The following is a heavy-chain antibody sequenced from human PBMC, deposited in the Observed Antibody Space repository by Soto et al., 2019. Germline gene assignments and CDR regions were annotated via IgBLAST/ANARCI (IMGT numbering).Heavy chain of an antibody. CDR2: INPTGVST. Sequence: ASVKVSCKSSGFTFTSYYIHWVRQSPGQGLEWMGIINPTGVSTTYAQKFRGRVTMTRDTSTSTVYINMSSLRSEDTAVYYCVLSYDDSNGFSLYQFDYWGQGTRVTVSS. CDR3: VLSYDDSNGFSLYQFDY. D-gene: IGHD3-22*01. CDR1: GFTFTSYY. V-gene: IGHV1-46*01. J-gene: IGHJ4*02.